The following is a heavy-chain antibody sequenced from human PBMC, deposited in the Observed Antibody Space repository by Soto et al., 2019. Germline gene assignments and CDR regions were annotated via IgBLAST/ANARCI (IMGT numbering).Heavy chain of an antibody. CDR3: AKGPAGATVDC. D-gene: IGHD1-26*01. Sequence: QVHLVESGGDVVQPGKSLTLSCVVSGFNFTRNGMHWVRQAPGKGLEWVAAITSGGGSQYYADSVKGRFTISRDNSRNTLFIQVNRLGPEDTAVYYCAKGPAGATVDCWGQGTLVTVSS. V-gene: IGHV3-30*18. CDR2: ITSGGGSQ. CDR1: GFNFTRNG. J-gene: IGHJ4*02.